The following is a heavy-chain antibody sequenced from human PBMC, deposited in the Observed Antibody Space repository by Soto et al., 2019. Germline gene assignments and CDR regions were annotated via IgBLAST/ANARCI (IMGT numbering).Heavy chain of an antibody. CDR1: GGRFNSYT. J-gene: IGHJ4*02. D-gene: IGHD3-22*01. CDR2: IVPIFGTG. Sequence: SVKVSCKAPGGRFNSYTFSWVRQAPGQGAEWMGDIVPIFGTGKTAQKHHGRVTITADESTNTVYMDLGTLTSEDTAMYYCASVPRYYYDSSGYYYFDYWGQGTLVTVSS. CDR3: ASVPRYYYDSSGYYYFDY. V-gene: IGHV1-69*13.